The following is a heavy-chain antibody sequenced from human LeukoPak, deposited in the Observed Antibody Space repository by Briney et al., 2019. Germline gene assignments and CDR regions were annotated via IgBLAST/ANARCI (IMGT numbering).Heavy chain of an antibody. CDR3: ARRNSNQNVFDI. V-gene: IGHV4-4*07. CDR2: IYTSGTT. D-gene: IGHD4-23*01. CDR1: GDSISAYD. J-gene: IGHJ3*02. Sequence: SETLSLTCTVSGDSISAYDWSWVRQPAGKGLKWIGRIYTSGTTNYNPSLKSRVTMSVDTSKNQFSLKLSSVTAADTAMYYCARRNSNQNVFDIWGQGTMVTVSS.